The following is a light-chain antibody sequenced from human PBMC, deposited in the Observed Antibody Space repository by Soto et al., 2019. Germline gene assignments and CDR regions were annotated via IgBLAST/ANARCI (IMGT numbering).Light chain of an antibody. J-gene: IGKJ1*01. CDR3: QQYGSPPWT. Sequence: IVLTQSPGTLSLSPGERATLSCRPSQSVSSSYLAWYQQKPGQAPRLLIYGASSRATGIPDRFSGSGSGTDFTLTISRLEPEDFAVYYCQQYGSPPWTFGQGTKVAIK. CDR2: GAS. V-gene: IGKV3-20*01. CDR1: QSVSSSY.